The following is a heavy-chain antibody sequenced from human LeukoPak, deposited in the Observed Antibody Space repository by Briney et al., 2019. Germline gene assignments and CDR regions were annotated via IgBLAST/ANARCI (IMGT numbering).Heavy chain of an antibody. CDR3: ARGPYCYDSSGAFDI. D-gene: IGHD3-22*01. V-gene: IGHV4-61*02. Sequence: PSETLSLTCTVSGDSISSGDYYWSWVRQPAGTGLEWIGRISSSGSTNYNPSLKSRVTISVDTSKNQFSLKLSSVTAADTAVYFCARGPYCYDSSGAFDIWGQGTMVTVSS. J-gene: IGHJ3*02. CDR1: GDSISSGDYY. CDR2: ISSSGST.